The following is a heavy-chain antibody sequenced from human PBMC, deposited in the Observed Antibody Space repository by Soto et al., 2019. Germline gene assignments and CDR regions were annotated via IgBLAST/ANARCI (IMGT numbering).Heavy chain of an antibody. CDR3: STLPAKLDRLQDNY. J-gene: IGHJ4*02. V-gene: IGHV3-15*01. Sequence: EVQLVESGGGLVGPGGPLRLSCTTSGFSFSNAWMSWVRQAPGKGLEWVGRVKRKTDGGTTDYAAPVKGRLTISRDDSKNTLYLQMSSLEIADTAVYYCSTLPAKLDRLQDNYWGQGTLVTVSS. D-gene: IGHD2-21*02. CDR1: GFSFSNAW. CDR2: VKRKTDGGTT.